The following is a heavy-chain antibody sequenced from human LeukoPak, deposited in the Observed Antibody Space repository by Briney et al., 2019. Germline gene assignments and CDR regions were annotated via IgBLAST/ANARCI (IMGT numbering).Heavy chain of an antibody. D-gene: IGHD3-10*01. CDR1: GGSFSGYY. V-gene: IGHV4-34*01. CDR2: INHSGST. J-gene: IGHJ4*02. Sequence: PETLSLTCAVYGGSFSGYYWSWIRQPPGKGLEWIGEINHSGSTNYNPSLKSRVTISVDTSKNQFSLKLSSVTAADTAVYYCASNYYGSGSYYFADYWGQGTLVTVSS. CDR3: ASNYYGSGSYYFADY.